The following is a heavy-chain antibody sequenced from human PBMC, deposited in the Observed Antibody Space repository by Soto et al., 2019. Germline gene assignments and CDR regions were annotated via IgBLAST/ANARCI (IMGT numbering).Heavy chain of an antibody. CDR3: AKDLGKLVRYVMDV. CDR1: GFTVSTYG. D-gene: IGHD6-6*01. CDR2: ISYDGNTK. J-gene: IGHJ6*02. Sequence: GGSLRLSCAASGFTVSTYGMHWVRQAPGKGLKWVAVISYDGNTKYYAESLKGRFTISKDDSKNMVYLQMNSLRADDTAVYYCAKDLGKLVRYVMDVWGQGTTVTVSS. V-gene: IGHV3-30*18.